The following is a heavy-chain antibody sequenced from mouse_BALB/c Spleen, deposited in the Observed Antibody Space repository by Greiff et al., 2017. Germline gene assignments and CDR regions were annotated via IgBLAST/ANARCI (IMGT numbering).Heavy chain of an antibody. V-gene: IGHV5-17*02. J-gene: IGHJ3*01. CDR2: ISSGSSTI. Sequence: DVKLVESGGGLVQPGGSRKLSCAAPGFTFRSFGMHWVRQAPEKGLEWVAYISSGSSTIYYADTVKGRFTISRDNPKNTLFLQMTSLRSEDTAMYYCARGDYDPSYWGQGTLVTVSA. D-gene: IGHD2-4*01. CDR1: GFTFRSFG. CDR3: ARGDYDPSY.